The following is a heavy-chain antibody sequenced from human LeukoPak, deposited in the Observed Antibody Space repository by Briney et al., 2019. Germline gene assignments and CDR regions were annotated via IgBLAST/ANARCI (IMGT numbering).Heavy chain of an antibody. J-gene: IGHJ6*02. D-gene: IGHD1-26*01. V-gene: IGHV3-23*01. Sequence: GGSLRLSCAASGFMFSSYAVNWVRQAPGKGLEWVSGISGSGDSTYYADSVKGRFTIARDNSKNTLYLQVNSLRAEDTAVYYCAKDRWKVDSGSYSYYYGMDVWGQGTTVTVSS. CDR2: ISGSGDST. CDR1: GFMFSSYA. CDR3: AKDRWKVDSGSYSYYYGMDV.